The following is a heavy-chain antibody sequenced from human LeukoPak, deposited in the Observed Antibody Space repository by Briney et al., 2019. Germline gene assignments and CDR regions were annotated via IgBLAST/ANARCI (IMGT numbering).Heavy chain of an antibody. CDR2: ISYDGSNK. CDR3: AREGFF. Sequence: GGSLRLSCAASGFTFSGYAMHWVRQAPGKGLEWVAVISYDGSNKYYADSVKGRFTISRDNSKNTLYRQMNSLRAEDTAAYYCAREGFFWGQGTMVTVSS. V-gene: IGHV3-30*04. J-gene: IGHJ3*01. CDR1: GFTFSGYA.